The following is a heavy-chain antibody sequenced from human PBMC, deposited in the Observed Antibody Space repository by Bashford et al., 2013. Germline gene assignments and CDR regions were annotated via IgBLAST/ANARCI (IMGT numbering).Heavy chain of an antibody. CDR2: IFYSGST. J-gene: IGHJ3*02. V-gene: IGHV4-59*01. D-gene: IGHD4-17*01. CDR1: GGSINSYY. Sequence: SETLSLTCTVSGGSINSYYWSWIRQPPGKGLEWIGYIFYSGSTNYNPSLKSRVTISVDTSKNQFSLKLSSVTAADTAVYYCARDPRISSLYGDRYAFDIWGQGTMVTVSS. CDR3: ARDPRISSLYGDRYAFDI.